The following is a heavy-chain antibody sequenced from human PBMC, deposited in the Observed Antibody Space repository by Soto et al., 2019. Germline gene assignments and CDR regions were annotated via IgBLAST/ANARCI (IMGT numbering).Heavy chain of an antibody. V-gene: IGHV3-23*01. Sequence: GGSLRLSCAASGFTFSSYAMSWVRQAPGKGLEWVSAISGSGGSTYYADSVKGRFTLSRDNSKNTLYLQMNSLRAEDTAVYYCAKDPAVTGLVVPAANATPIDYWGQGTLVTVSS. CDR3: AKDPAVTGLVVPAANATPIDY. D-gene: IGHD2-2*01. CDR2: ISGSGGST. J-gene: IGHJ4*02. CDR1: GFTFSSYA.